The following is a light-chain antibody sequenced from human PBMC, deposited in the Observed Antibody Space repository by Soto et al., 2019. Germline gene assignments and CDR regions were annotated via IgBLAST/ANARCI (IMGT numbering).Light chain of an antibody. Sequence: QSALTQHASVSGSPGQSITISCTGTSSDVGGYDLVSWYQQHPGKAPKLIIYEGSKRPSGISNRFSGSKSGNTASLIISGLQGDDEGDYYCCAYVSSNTLLFGGGTKLTVL. CDR2: EGS. CDR3: CAYVSSNTLL. V-gene: IGLV2-23*01. CDR1: SSDVGGYDL. J-gene: IGLJ3*02.